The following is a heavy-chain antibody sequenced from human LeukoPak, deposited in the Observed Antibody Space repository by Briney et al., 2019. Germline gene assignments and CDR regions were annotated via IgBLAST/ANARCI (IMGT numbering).Heavy chain of an antibody. Sequence: GGSLRLSCAASGFTFTSYAMSWVRQAPGKGLEWVSAISGNGGATYYADSVKGRFTISRDNSKNTLHLQMNSLRAEDTALYYCAKATTAIVVDNFFDYWGQGTLVSVST. J-gene: IGHJ4*02. CDR2: ISGNGGAT. CDR1: GFTFTSYA. CDR3: AKATTAIVVDNFFDY. V-gene: IGHV3-23*01. D-gene: IGHD3-22*01.